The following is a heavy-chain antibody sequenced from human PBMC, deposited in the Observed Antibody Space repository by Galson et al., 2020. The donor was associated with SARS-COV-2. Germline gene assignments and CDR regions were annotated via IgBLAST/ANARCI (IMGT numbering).Heavy chain of an antibody. D-gene: IGHD3-22*01. V-gene: IGHV3-23*01. CDR2: ISGSGGST. J-gene: IGHJ4*02. CDR1: GFTFSSYA. Sequence: GESLKISCAASGFTFSSYAMSWVRQAPGKGLEWVSAISGSGGSTYYADSVKGRFTISRDNSKTTLYLQMNSLRAEDTAVYYCAKGRITMIVVVNLDYWGQGTLVTVSS. CDR3: AKGRITMIVVVNLDY.